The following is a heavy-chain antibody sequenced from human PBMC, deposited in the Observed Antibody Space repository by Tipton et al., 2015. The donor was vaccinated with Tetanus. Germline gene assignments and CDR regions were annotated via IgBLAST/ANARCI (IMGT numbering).Heavy chain of an antibody. CDR3: ARGAGTLGEYYFDY. V-gene: IGHV3-21*01. Sequence: SLRLSCAASGFSFSSYSINWVRQAPGKGLEWVSSISSSSNYIYYGDSVKGRFTISRDNAKNTLSLQMNSLRAEDTAVYYCARGAGTLGEYYFDYWGQGPLVTVSS. CDR1: GFSFSSYS. CDR2: ISSSSNYI. J-gene: IGHJ4*02. D-gene: IGHD3-10*01.